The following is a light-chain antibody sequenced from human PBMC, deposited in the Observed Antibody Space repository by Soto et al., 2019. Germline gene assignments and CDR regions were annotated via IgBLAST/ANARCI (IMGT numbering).Light chain of an antibody. CDR2: LNSDGTH. V-gene: IGLV4-69*01. CDR3: QCRGCDFQV. Sequence: QPVLTQSPSASASLGASVKLTCTVTGGHTTYAIAWHQQQPDKAPRYLMTLNSDGTHFDGDGIPDRFSGSSSGAERYLTIPRMQPEDEDDYSCQCRGCDFQVFGAGTKGT. J-gene: IGLJ1*01. CDR1: GGHTTYA.